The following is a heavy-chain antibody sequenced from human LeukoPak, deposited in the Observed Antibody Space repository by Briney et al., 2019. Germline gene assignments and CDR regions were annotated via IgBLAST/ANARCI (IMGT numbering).Heavy chain of an antibody. Sequence: ASVKVSCKASGYTFTSYGISWVRQAPGQGLEWMGWINPNSGGTYYAQKFQGRVTMTRDTSISTAYMELSRLRSDDTAVYYCARWVAAAGRFDYWGQGTLVTLSS. V-gene: IGHV1-2*02. J-gene: IGHJ4*02. CDR2: INPNSGGT. CDR3: ARWVAAAGRFDY. D-gene: IGHD6-13*01. CDR1: GYTFTSYG.